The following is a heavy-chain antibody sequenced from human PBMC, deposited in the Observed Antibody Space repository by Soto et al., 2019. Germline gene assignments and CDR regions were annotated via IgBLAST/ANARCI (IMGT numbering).Heavy chain of an antibody. CDR1: GGSISSGGYY. CDR2: FYYSGST. V-gene: IGHV4-31*03. Sequence: QVQLQESGPGLVKPSQTLSLTCTVSGGSISSGGYYWSWIRQHPGKGLEWIGYFYYSGSTYYNPSLKSRVTISVDTSKNQFPLKLSSVTAADTAVYYCAREGSSSSGAGNWFDPWGQGTLVTVSS. D-gene: IGHD6-6*01. CDR3: AREGSSSSGAGNWFDP. J-gene: IGHJ5*02.